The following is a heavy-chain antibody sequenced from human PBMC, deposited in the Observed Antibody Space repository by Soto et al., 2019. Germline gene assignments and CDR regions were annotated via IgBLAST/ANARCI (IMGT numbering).Heavy chain of an antibody. V-gene: IGHV3-23*04. J-gene: IGHJ4*02. CDR3: AKRPRALLTFDY. D-gene: IGHD1-26*01. CDR1: GFIFSNYV. Sequence: EVQLVDSGGGLVQPGGSLRLSCAASGFIFSNYVMSWVRQAPGKGLEWVSSICDSGGTSYYADSVKGRFPISRDNSKKTLYLQMNSLRAEDTAIYYCAKRPRALLTFDYWGQGTLVTVSS. CDR2: ICDSGGTS.